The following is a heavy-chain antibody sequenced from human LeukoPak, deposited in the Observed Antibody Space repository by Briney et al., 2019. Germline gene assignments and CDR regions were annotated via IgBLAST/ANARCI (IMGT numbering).Heavy chain of an antibody. CDR1: GGSISGYY. J-gene: IGHJ3*02. CDR3: ARLDTVTTDAFDI. CDR2: IYYSGNT. V-gene: IGHV4-59*08. Sequence: SETLSLTCAVSGGSISGYYWSWIRQPPGKGLEWIGYIYYSGNTNYNPSLESRVAISVDTSKNQFSLKLKSVTAADTAVYYCARLDTVTTDAFDIWGQGTMVAVSS. D-gene: IGHD4-17*01.